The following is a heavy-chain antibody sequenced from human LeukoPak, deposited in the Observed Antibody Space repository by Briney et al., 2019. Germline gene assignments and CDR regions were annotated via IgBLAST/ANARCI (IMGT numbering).Heavy chain of an antibody. J-gene: IGHJ3*02. D-gene: IGHD3-16*01. CDR1: GYTFTGYY. CDR3: ARVGSVRSAFDI. CDR2: INPNSGGT. V-gene: IGHV1-2*04. Sequence: ASVTVSCKATGYTFTGYYMHWVRQPPGKGLEWREWINPNSGGTNYAQKFQGWVTMTRDTSISTAYMELSRLRSDDTAVYYCARVGSVRSAFDIWGQGTMVTVSS.